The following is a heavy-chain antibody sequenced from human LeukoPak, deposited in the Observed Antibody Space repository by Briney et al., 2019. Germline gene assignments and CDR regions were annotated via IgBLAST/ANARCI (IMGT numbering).Heavy chain of an antibody. CDR3: ARDGYSGSPPDFDY. V-gene: IGHV3-21*01. Sequence: GGSLRLSCAASGLTFSNAWMNWVRQAPGKGLEWVSSISSSSSYIYYADSVKGRFTISRDNAKNSLYLQMNSLRAEDTAVYYCARDGYSGSPPDFDYWGQGTLVTVSS. CDR2: ISSSSSYI. CDR1: GLTFSNAW. J-gene: IGHJ4*02. D-gene: IGHD5-12*01.